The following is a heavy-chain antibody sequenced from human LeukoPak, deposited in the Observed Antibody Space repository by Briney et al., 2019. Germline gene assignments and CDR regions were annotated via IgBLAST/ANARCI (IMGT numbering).Heavy chain of an antibody. J-gene: IGHJ3*02. Sequence: GGSLRLSCAASGFTFSSYAMSWVRQAPGKGLEWVSAISGSGGSTYYADSVKGRFTISRDNSKNTLYLQMNSLRAEDTAVYYCAISITIFGVVTTGGVDIWGQGTMVTVSS. CDR2: ISGSGGST. D-gene: IGHD3-3*01. CDR1: GFTFSSYA. V-gene: IGHV3-23*01. CDR3: AISITIFGVVTTGGVDI.